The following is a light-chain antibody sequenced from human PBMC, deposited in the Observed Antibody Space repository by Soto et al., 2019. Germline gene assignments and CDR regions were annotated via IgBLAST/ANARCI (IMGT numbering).Light chain of an antibody. Sequence: EIVLTQSPATLSLSPGERATLSCRASQSVGGYLDWYQQKPGQAPRLLIYDASNRASGIPARFSGSGSGTDFTLTISSLAPVDLAVYYCHQRSNWPPLTFGGGTKVEIK. CDR3: HQRSNWPPLT. V-gene: IGKV3-11*01. CDR2: DAS. J-gene: IGKJ4*01. CDR1: QSVGGY.